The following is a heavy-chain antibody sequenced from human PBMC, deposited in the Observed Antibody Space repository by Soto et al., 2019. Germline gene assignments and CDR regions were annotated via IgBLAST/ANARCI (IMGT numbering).Heavy chain of an antibody. D-gene: IGHD3-9*01. Sequence: PGGSLRLSCAASGLTFSYAWMTWVRQAPGKGLEWVGRIKSKTNGGTTDYAAPVKGRFTISRDDSKNTLYLELNSLKTEDTAVYYCTTDYDSLTIRWNAFEIWGQGTMVTVSS. V-gene: IGHV3-15*07. CDR3: TTDYDSLTIRWNAFEI. CDR1: GLTFSYAW. CDR2: IKSKTNGGTT. J-gene: IGHJ3*02.